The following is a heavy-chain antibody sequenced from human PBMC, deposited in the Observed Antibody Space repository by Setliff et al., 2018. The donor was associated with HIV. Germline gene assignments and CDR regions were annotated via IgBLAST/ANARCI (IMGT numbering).Heavy chain of an antibody. V-gene: IGHV3-23*01. D-gene: IGHD5-12*01. CDR2: ISGSGDIT. CDR1: GFSFRSYA. J-gene: IGHJ2*01. CDR3: ARVPVMATITYWYFDL. Sequence: GSLRLSCAASGFSFRSYAVSWVRQAPGKGLEWVSVISGSGDITYYRESVKGRFTVSRDNSNNTVYLQMNSLRAEDTTIYYCARVPVMATITYWYFDLWGRGTLVTVSS.